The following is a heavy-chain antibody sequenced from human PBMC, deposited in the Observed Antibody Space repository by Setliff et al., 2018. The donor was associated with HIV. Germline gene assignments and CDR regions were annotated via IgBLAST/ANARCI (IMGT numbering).Heavy chain of an antibody. Sequence: SETLSLTCTVSGGSIRGYYWSWLRQPPGKGLEWIGYVFYTGSTTYSPSLKSRLTISVDTSQHQFSLKLTSVTAADTAVYYCARQVPIPGVAVTPIDFWGQGILGTAPQ. V-gene: IGHV4-59*08. D-gene: IGHD3-22*01. CDR3: ARQVPIPGVAVTPIDF. CDR1: GGSIRGYY. CDR2: VFYTGST. J-gene: IGHJ4*02.